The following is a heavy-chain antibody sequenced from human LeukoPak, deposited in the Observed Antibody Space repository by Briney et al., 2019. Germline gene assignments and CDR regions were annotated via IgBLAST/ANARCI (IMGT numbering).Heavy chain of an antibody. CDR1: GGSISSGGYY. CDR2: IYHSGST. CDR3: ARTVVPASYYYYYMDV. D-gene: IGHD2-2*01. Sequence: SETLSLTCTVSGGSISSGGYYWSWIRQPPGKGLEWIGYIYHSGSTYYNSSLKSRVTISVDRSKNQFSLKLSSVTAADTAVYYCARTVVPASYYYYYMDVWGKGTTVTVSS. V-gene: IGHV4-30-2*01. J-gene: IGHJ6*03.